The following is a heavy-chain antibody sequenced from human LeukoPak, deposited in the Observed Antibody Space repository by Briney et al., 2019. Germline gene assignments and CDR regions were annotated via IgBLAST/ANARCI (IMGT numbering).Heavy chain of an antibody. CDR1: GGTFSSYA. J-gene: IGHJ4*02. CDR2: IIPILGIA. V-gene: IGHV1-69*04. CDR3: ARGYKSYYFDY. D-gene: IGHD5-24*01. Sequence: SVKVSCKASGGTFSSYAISWVRQAPGRGLEWMGRIIPILGIANYAQKFQGRVTITADKSTSTAYMELSSLRSEDTAVYYCARGYKSYYFDYWGQGTLVTVSS.